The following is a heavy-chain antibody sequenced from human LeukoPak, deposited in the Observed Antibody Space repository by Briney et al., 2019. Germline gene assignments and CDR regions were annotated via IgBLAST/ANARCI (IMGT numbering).Heavy chain of an antibody. V-gene: IGHV4-34*09. CDR2: ISHTGST. J-gene: IGHJ4*02. CDR3: ARPSVAGKFGGFGY. CDR1: GGSFSGYD. Sequence: SETLSLTCAVNGGSFSGYDWTWVRQPPGKGLEWVGEISHTGSTNHNPSLKSRVTISVDTSKNQFSLKLSSVTAADTAVYYCARPSVAGKFGGFGYWGQGTLVTVSS. D-gene: IGHD6-19*01.